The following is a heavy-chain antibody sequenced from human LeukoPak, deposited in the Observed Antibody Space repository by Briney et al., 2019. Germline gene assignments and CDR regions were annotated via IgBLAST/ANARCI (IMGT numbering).Heavy chain of an antibody. Sequence: GGSLRLSCAASGFAFSSYWMSWVRQAPGKGLEWVANIKQDGSEKYYVDSVKGRFTISRDNDKNSLFLQMTSLRAEDTAVYYCARVGGRYSPLGYWGQGTLVTVSS. CDR3: ARVGGRYSPLGY. CDR2: IKQDGSEK. J-gene: IGHJ4*02. CDR1: GFAFSSYW. V-gene: IGHV3-7*01. D-gene: IGHD3-16*02.